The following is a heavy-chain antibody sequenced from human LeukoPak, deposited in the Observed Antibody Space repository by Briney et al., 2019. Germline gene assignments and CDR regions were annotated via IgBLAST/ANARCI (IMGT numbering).Heavy chain of an antibody. CDR1: GFTFSSYS. Sequence: GGSLRLSCAASGFTFSSYSMNWVRQAPGKGLEWVAVISYDGSNKYYADSVKGRFTISRDNSKNTLYLQMNSLRAEDTAVYYCARDYAWLANFDYWGQGTLVTVSS. CDR3: ARDYAWLANFDY. D-gene: IGHD6-19*01. CDR2: ISYDGSNK. J-gene: IGHJ4*02. V-gene: IGHV3-30*03.